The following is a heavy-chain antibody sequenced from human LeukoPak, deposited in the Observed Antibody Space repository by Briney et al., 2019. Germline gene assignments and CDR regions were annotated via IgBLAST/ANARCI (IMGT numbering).Heavy chain of an antibody. D-gene: IGHD3-22*01. Sequence: GGSLRLSCAASGFTFSSYGMHWVRQAPGKGLEWVAVIRYDGSNKYYADSVKGRFTISRDNSKNTLYLQMNSLRAEDTAVYYCAREAGSSGYLDYWGQGTLVTVSS. V-gene: IGHV3-33*01. CDR1: GFTFSSYG. J-gene: IGHJ4*02. CDR3: AREAGSSGYLDY. CDR2: IRYDGSNK.